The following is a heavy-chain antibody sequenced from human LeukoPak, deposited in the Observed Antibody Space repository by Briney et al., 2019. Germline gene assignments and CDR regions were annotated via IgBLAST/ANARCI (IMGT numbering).Heavy chain of an antibody. CDR1: GFTFNSYA. D-gene: IGHD6-19*01. CDR3: ATLISKIAVAGFVDY. J-gene: IGHJ4*02. CDR2: INDSGGSK. Sequence: GGSLRLSCAASGFTFNSYAMSWVRQAPGKGLEWVSAINDSGGSKYYADSVRGRFTISRDSSKNTLHLQMNSLRAEDTAVYYCATLISKIAVAGFVDYWGQGTLVTVSS. V-gene: IGHV3-23*01.